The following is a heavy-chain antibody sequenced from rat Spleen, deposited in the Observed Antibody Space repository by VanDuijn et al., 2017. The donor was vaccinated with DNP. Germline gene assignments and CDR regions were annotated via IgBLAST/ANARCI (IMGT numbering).Heavy chain of an antibody. Sequence: SITSNYWGWIRKFPGNKMEYIGHISYSGSTNYNPSLKSRISITRDTSKNHFFLQLNSVTTEDTATYYCARINYGGYTDYFDCWGQGVMVTVSS. CDR3: ARINYGGYTDYFDC. CDR2: ISYSGST. CDR1: SITSNY. V-gene: IGHV3-1*01. D-gene: IGHD1-11*01. J-gene: IGHJ2*01.